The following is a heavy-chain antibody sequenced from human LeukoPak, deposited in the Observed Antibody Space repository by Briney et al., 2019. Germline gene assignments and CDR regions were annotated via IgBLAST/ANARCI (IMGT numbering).Heavy chain of an antibody. CDR2: IYYSGST. CDR1: GGSISTTSYY. Sequence: SETLSLTCTASGGSISTTSYYWGWIRQPPGKGLEWIGNIYYSGSTYYNPSLKSRVAMSVDTSNNQFSLKLNSVTAADTAVYYCANLGYYNYGMDVWGQGTTVTVSS. V-gene: IGHV4-39*01. J-gene: IGHJ6*02. CDR3: ANLGYYNYGMDV.